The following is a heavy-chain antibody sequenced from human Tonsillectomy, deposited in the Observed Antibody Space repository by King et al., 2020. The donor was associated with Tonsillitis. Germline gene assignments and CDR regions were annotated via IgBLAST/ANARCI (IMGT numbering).Heavy chain of an antibody. J-gene: IGHJ6*04. Sequence: VQLVESGGGVVQPGGSLRLSCAASGFTFDDYAMHWVRQAPGKGLEWVSLFGGDGGSQFYADSVKGRFTISRDNSKNSLYLQMNSLRTEDTALYYCAKDNDFWSGPPMDVWGKGTTVTVSS. CDR2: FGGDGGSQ. V-gene: IGHV3-43*02. CDR1: GFTFDDYA. CDR3: AKDNDFWSGPPMDV. D-gene: IGHD3-3*01.